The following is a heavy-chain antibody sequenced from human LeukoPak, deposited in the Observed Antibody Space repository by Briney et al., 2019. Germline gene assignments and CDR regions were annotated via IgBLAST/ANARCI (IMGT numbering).Heavy chain of an antibody. CDR2: TYYRSKWYN. Sequence: SQTLSLTCAISGDSVSSNSAAWTWIRQSPSRGLEWLGRTYYRSKWYNDYAVSVKSRITVNPDTSKNQFSLQLNSVTPEDTAVYYCARETVEWELYLLFDYWGQGTLVTVSS. D-gene: IGHD1-26*01. CDR3: ARETVEWELYLLFDY. V-gene: IGHV6-1*01. J-gene: IGHJ4*02. CDR1: GDSVSSNSAA.